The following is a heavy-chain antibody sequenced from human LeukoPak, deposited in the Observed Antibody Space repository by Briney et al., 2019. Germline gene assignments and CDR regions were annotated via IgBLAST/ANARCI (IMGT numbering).Heavy chain of an antibody. CDR1: GGSISTYY. CDR2: IYHSGST. V-gene: IGHV4-59*12. D-gene: IGHD6-13*01. J-gene: IGHJ4*02. CDR3: ARDVVAAAGTWDY. Sequence: SETLSLTCTVSGGSISTYYWSWIRQPPGKGLEWIGYIYHSGSTNYNPSLKSRVTISVDTSQNQFSLKLGSVTAADTAVYYCARDVVAAAGTWDYWGQGTLVTVSS.